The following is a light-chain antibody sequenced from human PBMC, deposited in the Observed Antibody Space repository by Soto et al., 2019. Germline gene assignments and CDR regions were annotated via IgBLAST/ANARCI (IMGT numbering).Light chain of an antibody. CDR3: SSYTPRSIVV. CDR1: SSDVGGYNY. CDR2: EVS. Sequence: QSALTQPASVSGSPGQSITISCTGTSSDVGGYNYVSWYQQHPGKAPKLMIYEVSNRPSGVSNRFSGSKSGNMASLTISGLQAEDEADYYCSSYTPRSIVVFGGGAKVTVL. J-gene: IGLJ2*01. V-gene: IGLV2-14*01.